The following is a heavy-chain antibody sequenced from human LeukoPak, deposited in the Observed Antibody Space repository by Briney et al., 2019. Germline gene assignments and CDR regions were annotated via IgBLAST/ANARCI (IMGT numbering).Heavy chain of an antibody. Sequence: PGGSLRLSCAASGFTFSSYGMHWVRQAPGKGLEWVAFIRYDGSNKYYADSVKGRFTISRDNSKNTLYLQMNSLRAEDTAVYYCAKKPSGPYSYGYESGDPWGQGTLVTVSS. CDR2: IRYDGSNK. J-gene: IGHJ5*02. CDR1: GFTFSSYG. CDR3: AKKPSGPYSYGYESGDP. V-gene: IGHV3-30*02. D-gene: IGHD5-18*01.